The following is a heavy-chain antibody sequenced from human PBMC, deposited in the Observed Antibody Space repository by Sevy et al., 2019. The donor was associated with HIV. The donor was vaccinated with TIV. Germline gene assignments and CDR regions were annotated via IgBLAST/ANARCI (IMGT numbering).Heavy chain of an antibody. CDR2: IHTSGST. CDR3: ARERSYIVPAIGGIHDRTTGYYYYGMDV. J-gene: IGHJ6*02. Sequence: SETLSLTCSVSGGSISSGSYYWSWIRQPAGKGLEWIGRIHTSGSTNYNPSLKSRVTMSVDTSKNQFSLKLSSVTAAVTAVYYCARERSYIVPAIGGIHDRTTGYYYYGMDVWGQGTTVTVSS. D-gene: IGHD5-12*01. V-gene: IGHV4-61*02. CDR1: GGSISSGSYY.